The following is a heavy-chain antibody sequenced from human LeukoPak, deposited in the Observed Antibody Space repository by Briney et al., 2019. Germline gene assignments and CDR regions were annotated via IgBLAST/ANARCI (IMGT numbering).Heavy chain of an antibody. CDR1: GFTFSSYS. D-gene: IGHD5-12*01. V-gene: IGHV3-30*18. J-gene: IGHJ3*02. Sequence: PGGSQRLSCAASGFTFSSYSMNWVRQAPGKGLEWVAVISYDGSNKYYADSVKGRFTISRDNSKNTLYLQMNSLRAEDTAVYYCAKGPRVAKEAAFDIWGQGTMVTVSS. CDR2: ISYDGSNK. CDR3: AKGPRVAKEAAFDI.